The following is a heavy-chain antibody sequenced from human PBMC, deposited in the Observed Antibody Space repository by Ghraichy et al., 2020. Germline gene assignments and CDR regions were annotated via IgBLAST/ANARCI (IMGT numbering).Heavy chain of an antibody. CDR3: ARMHSGTYYKDSFDI. J-gene: IGHJ3*02. CDR2: IYYSGSP. CDR1: GGSITGSNYY. Sequence: SETLSLTCSVSGGSITGSNYYWGWVRQPPGKGLDWIGNIYYSGSPFYNPSLGSRVSISVDTSKNQFSLKLTSVTAADAAVYYCARMHSGTYYKDSFDIWGQGTKVNVSS. V-gene: IGHV4-39*07. D-gene: IGHD1-26*01.